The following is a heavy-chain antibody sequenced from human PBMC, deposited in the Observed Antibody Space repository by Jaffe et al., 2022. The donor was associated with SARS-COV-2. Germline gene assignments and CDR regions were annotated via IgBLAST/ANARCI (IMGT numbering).Heavy chain of an antibody. CDR2: IYYSGST. J-gene: IGHJ4*02. D-gene: IGHD6-19*01. CDR3: ARLLGPHEGIAVPH. CDR1: GGSISSSSYY. Sequence: QLQLQESGPGLVKPSETLSLTCTVSGGSISSSSYYWGWIRQPPGKGLEWIGSIYYSGSTYYNPSLKSRVTISVDTSKNQFSLKLSSVTAADTAVYYCARLLGPHEGIAVPHWGQGTLVTVSS. V-gene: IGHV4-39*01.